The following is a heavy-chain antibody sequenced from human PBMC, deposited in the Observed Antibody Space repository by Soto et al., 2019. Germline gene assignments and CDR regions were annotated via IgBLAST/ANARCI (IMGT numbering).Heavy chain of an antibody. J-gene: IGHJ4*02. CDR2: TRNKDNSYTT. Sequence: QPGGSLRLSCAASGFTFSDHYMDWVRQAPGKGLEWVGRTRNKDNSYTTEYAASVKGRFTISRDDSKNSLYLQMNSLKTEDTAVYYXARSGTSSGWPWFGADYWGLGTLVTVSS. CDR3: ARSGTSSGWPWFGADY. CDR1: GFTFSDHY. D-gene: IGHD6-19*01. V-gene: IGHV3-72*01.